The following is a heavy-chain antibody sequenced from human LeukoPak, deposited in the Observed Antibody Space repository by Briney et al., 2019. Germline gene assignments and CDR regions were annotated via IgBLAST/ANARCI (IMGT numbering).Heavy chain of an antibody. D-gene: IGHD3-3*01. Sequence: GASVKVSCKASGYTFTGYYMHWVRQAPGQGLEWMGWINPNSGGTNYAQKFQGWVTMTRDTSISTAYMELSRLRSDDTAVYYCARAADYDFWSGFPDYWGQGTLVTVSS. CDR2: INPNSGGT. CDR3: ARAADYDFWSGFPDY. J-gene: IGHJ4*02. V-gene: IGHV1-2*04. CDR1: GYTFTGYY.